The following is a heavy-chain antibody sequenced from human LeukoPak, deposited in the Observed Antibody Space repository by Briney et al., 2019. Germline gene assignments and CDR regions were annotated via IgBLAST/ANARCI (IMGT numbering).Heavy chain of an antibody. D-gene: IGHD4-4*01. CDR1: GFTFSSYS. Sequence: GGSLRLSCAASGFTFSSYSMNWVRQAPGKGLEWVSSISSSSSYIYYADSVKGRFTISRDNAKNSLCLQMNSLRAEDTAVYYCAQGDDYSNLYFDYWGQGTLVTVSS. CDR3: AQGDDYSNLYFDY. CDR2: ISSSSSYI. V-gene: IGHV3-21*01. J-gene: IGHJ4*02.